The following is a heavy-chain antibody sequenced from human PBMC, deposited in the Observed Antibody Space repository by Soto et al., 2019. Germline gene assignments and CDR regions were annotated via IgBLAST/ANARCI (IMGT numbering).Heavy chain of an antibody. CDR3: ARQPTTGDTDLWFDP. D-gene: IGHD2-21*01. Sequence: QLQLLESGPGLVKASETLSLTCNVSGGSISTSRSYWAWIRQPPGKGLEWLANIFYSGSTYYNPSLASRVPVSVDPSKNEFSLKLRSVTAADTAVYYCARQPTTGDTDLWFDPWGQGTLVTVSS. CDR1: GGSISTSRSY. CDR2: IFYSGST. J-gene: IGHJ5*02. V-gene: IGHV4-39*01.